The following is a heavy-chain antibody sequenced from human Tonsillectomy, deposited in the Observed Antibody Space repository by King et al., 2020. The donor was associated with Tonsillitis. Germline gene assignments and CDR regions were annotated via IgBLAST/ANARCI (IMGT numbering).Heavy chain of an antibody. Sequence: QLVQSGAELKKPGASVKVSCEASGYTFTSFGISWVRQAPGQGVEWMGWISAYHGNTNYAQKLQGRVTMTTDTSTSTAYMELRSLRSDDTAVYYCAREETYYDILTGYYRVGPWDYWGQGTLVTVSS. V-gene: IGHV1-18*01. CDR1: GYTFTSFG. CDR2: ISAYHGNT. D-gene: IGHD3-9*01. J-gene: IGHJ4*02. CDR3: AREETYYDILTGYYRVGPWDY.